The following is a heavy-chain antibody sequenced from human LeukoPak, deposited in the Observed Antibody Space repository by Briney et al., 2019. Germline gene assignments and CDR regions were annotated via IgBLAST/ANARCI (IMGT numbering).Heavy chain of an antibody. Sequence: GGSLRLSCAASGFTFSSYAMSWVRQAPGKGLEWVSAISGSGGSTYYADSVKGRFTISRDNSKNTLYLQMNSLRAEDTAVYYCAKRGNVAVAGTTPRYFDYWGQGTLVTVSS. V-gene: IGHV3-23*01. CDR2: ISGSGGST. J-gene: IGHJ4*02. D-gene: IGHD6-19*01. CDR1: GFTFSSYA. CDR3: AKRGNVAVAGTTPRYFDY.